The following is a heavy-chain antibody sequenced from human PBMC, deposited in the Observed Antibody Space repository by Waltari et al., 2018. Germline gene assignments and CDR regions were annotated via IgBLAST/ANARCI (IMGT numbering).Heavy chain of an antibody. CDR1: GFTFSSYG. CDR3: AKLRDCSGGSCYSCPRYYVDY. J-gene: IGHJ4*02. D-gene: IGHD2-15*01. CDR2: VTDGGSGR. V-gene: IGHV3-30*18. Sequence: QVQLVESGGGAVQPGRALRLSCAASGFTFSSYGMPWVRQAPGRGLAWVGVVTDGGSGRGVAGAVRGRLTMSGDNSKSTLYRHMSSRRAEGTAVYYWAKLRDCSGGSCYSCPRYYVDYWGQGTLVTVFS.